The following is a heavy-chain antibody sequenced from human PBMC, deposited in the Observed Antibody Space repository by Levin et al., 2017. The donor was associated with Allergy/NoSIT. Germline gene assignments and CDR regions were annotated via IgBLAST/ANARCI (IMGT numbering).Heavy chain of an antibody. D-gene: IGHD6-19*01. CDR3: AREGALAGVDY. J-gene: IGHJ4*02. CDR1: GASISSTNW. V-gene: IGHV4-4*02. Sequence: SETLSLTCAVSGASISSTNWWSWVRQPPGKGLEWIGEIYHSGRTNYNPSLKSRVTISVDKSKNQFSLKLSSVTAADTAVYYCAREGALAGVDYWGQGTLVTVSS. CDR2: IYHSGRT.